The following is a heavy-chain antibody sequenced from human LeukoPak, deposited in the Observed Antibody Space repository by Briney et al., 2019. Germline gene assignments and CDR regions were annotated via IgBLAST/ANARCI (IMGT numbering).Heavy chain of an antibody. J-gene: IGHJ4*02. CDR1: GFTFSSYD. CDR3: ASRDGYNYIFDY. D-gene: IGHD5-24*01. CDR2: ISYDVGNR. V-gene: IGHV3-30-3*01. Sequence: PGRSLRLSCAASGFTFSSYDMHWVRQAPGKGLEWVAVISYDVGNRYYADSVRGRFTISRDNSKNMLYLQMNSLRAEDTAVYYCASRDGYNYIFDYWGQGTLVTVSS.